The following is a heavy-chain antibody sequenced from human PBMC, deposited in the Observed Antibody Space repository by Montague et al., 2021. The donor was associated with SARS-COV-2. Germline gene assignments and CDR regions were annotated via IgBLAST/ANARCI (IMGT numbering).Heavy chain of an antibody. CDR1: RLPFNGYA. CDR2: ISHDESNH. V-gene: IGHV3-30*14. CDR3: ARGRLPVLNEGFDP. Sequence: SLRLSCAASRLPFNGYAMHWVRQAPGKGLEWLTFISHDESNHRYADYVKGRFTISRDIAKNTLSLQMNSLTSEDTGVYYCARGRLPVLNEGFDPWGQGTLVTVSS. J-gene: IGHJ5*02. D-gene: IGHD2-2*01.